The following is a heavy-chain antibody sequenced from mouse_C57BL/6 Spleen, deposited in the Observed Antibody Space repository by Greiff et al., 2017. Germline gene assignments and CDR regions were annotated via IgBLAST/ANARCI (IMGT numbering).Heavy chain of an antibody. Sequence: QVQLQQPGAELVRPGSSVKLSCKASGYTFTSYWMDWVKQRPGQGLEWIGNIYPSDSETHYNQKFKDKATLTVDKSSSTAYMQLSSLTSEDSAVYYCASGAGYWYLDVWGTGTTVTVSS. V-gene: IGHV1-61*01. D-gene: IGHD6-1*01. CDR2: IYPSDSET. CDR3: ASGAGYWYLDV. CDR1: GYTFTSYW. J-gene: IGHJ1*03.